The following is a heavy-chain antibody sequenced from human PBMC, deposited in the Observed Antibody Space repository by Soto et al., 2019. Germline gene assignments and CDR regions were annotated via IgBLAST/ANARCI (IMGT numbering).Heavy chain of an antibody. Sequence: PWGSLRLSCAASGFTFGNYAMSWVRQAPGRGLEWVSTISGNGAYTYYADSVKGRFTISRDNSKKTLYLQMTGLRAEDTAIYFCAKAIALADFDYWGQGALVTVSS. V-gene: IGHV3-23*01. D-gene: IGHD6-19*01. CDR3: AKAIALADFDY. CDR2: ISGNGAYT. CDR1: GFTFGNYA. J-gene: IGHJ4*02.